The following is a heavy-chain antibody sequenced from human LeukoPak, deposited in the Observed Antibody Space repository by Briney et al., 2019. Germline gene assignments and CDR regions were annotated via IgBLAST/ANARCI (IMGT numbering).Heavy chain of an antibody. CDR3: ARDLVVVVPAAIVGTLPGGYYYYGMDV. J-gene: IGHJ6*02. CDR2: IYYSGST. CDR1: GGSISSVDYY. V-gene: IGHV4-30-4*01. Sequence: SQTLSLTCTVSGGSISSVDYYWGWVRQPPGKGLEWIGYIYYSGSTYYNPSLKSRVTISVDTSKNQFSLKLSSVTAADTAVYYCARDLVVVVPAAIVGTLPGGYYYYGMDVWGQGTTVTVSS. D-gene: IGHD2-2*02.